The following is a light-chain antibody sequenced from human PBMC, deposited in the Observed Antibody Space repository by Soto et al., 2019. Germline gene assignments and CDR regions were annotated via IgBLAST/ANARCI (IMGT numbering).Light chain of an antibody. Sequence: EVVMTQSPVNLSVSSGERATLSCRASQSIRSNLAWYQQKPGQAPRLLIYDASTRATGIPAKFSGSGFGTEFTLIIGSLQSEDFAVYYCQQYNNWPLTFGGGTKVEIK. J-gene: IGKJ4*01. CDR1: QSIRSN. CDR3: QQYNNWPLT. V-gene: IGKV3-15*01. CDR2: DAS.